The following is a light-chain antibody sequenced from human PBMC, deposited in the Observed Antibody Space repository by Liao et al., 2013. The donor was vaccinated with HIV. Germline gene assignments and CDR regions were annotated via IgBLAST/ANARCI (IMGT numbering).Light chain of an antibody. CDR1: DIGNKA. Sequence: GSVAPETTATIPCGANDIGNKAVNWYQQKSGQAPLLVIFHDNHRPSGIPERFSGSNSGNTASLTISRVEVGDEADYYCQVWDSDSDHFVFGSGTKVTVL. J-gene: IGLJ1*01. V-gene: IGLV3-21*04. CDR3: QVWDSDSDHFV. CDR2: HDN.